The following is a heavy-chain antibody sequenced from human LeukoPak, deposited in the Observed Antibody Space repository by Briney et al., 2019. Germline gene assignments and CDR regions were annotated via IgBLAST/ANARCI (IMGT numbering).Heavy chain of an antibody. CDR2: INPNSGGT. CDR3: AGGVLQGGGNWFDP. D-gene: IGHD3-16*01. CDR1: GYTFTGYY. Sequence: ASVKVSCKTSGYTFTGYYMHWLRQAPGQGLEWMGRINPNSGGTYYAQKFQGRVTMTRDTSISTSYMELTSLISDEPAVYYCAGGVLQGGGNWFDPWGQGTLVTVSS. J-gene: IGHJ5*02. V-gene: IGHV1-2*06.